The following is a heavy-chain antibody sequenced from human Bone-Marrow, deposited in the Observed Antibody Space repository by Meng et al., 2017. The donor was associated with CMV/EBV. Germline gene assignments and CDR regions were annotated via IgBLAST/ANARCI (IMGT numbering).Heavy chain of an antibody. Sequence: SETLSLTCAVYGWSFSGYYWSWIRQPPGKGLEWIGEINHRGSTNYNPSLKSRVTISVDTSKNQCSLKLSSVTAEDTAVYYCASTYCGGYCLGYYYNYGMDVWGQGTTVTVSS. J-gene: IGHJ6*02. CDR2: INHRGST. CDR1: GWSFSGYY. V-gene: IGHV4-34*01. D-gene: IGHD2-21*01. CDR3: ASTYCGGYCLGYYYNYGMDV.